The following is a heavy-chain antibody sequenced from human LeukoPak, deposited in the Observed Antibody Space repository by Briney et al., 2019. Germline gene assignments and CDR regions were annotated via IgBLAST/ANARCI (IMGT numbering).Heavy chain of an antibody. V-gene: IGHV3-7*01. J-gene: IGHJ4*02. CDR2: INQDGSAE. D-gene: IGHD4-17*01. Sequence: GGSLRLSCAASGFTISTYSMSWVRQTPGKGLDWVASINQDGSAEYYVDSVRGRFTISRDNAKNSLYLQVNSLRVDDTAVYYCVRLFGGVTTFDYWGQGTLVTVSS. CDR3: VRLFGGVTTFDY. CDR1: GFTISTYS.